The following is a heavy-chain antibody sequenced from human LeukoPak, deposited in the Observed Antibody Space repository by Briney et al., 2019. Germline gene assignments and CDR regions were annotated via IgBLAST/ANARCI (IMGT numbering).Heavy chain of an antibody. CDR2: TYYRSKWYN. V-gene: IGHV6-1*01. D-gene: IGHD3-9*01. Sequence: SQTLSLTCAISGDIVSTNSAAWHWIRQSPSRGLEWLGRTYYRSKWYNDYAVSVKSRITINPDTSKNQFSLQLNSVTPEDTGVYFCARVSLRYFEWSLLLDYWGQGTLVTVSS. CDR3: ARVSLRYFEWSLLLDY. CDR1: GDIVSTNSAA. J-gene: IGHJ4*02.